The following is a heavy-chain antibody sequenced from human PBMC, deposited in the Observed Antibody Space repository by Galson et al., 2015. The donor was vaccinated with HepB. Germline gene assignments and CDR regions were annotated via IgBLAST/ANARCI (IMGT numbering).Heavy chain of an antibody. V-gene: IGHV3-73*01. CDR2: INSKANNYAT. Sequence: SLRLSCAASGFTFSGSAIRWVRQASGNGPEWVARINSKANNYATSCVPSLKGRFSISRDESMIMAYLHMRSLKTEDTAVYYCTRLGDLSGYSSRWGQGALVTVSS. D-gene: IGHD6-19*01. CDR1: GFTFSGSA. J-gene: IGHJ4*02. CDR3: TRLGDLSGYSSR.